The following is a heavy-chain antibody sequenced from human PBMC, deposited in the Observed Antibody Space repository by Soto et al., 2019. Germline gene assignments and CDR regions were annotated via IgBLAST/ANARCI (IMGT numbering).Heavy chain of an antibody. CDR3: ARGPPRTQGIWFGESGWFDP. Sequence: SETLSLTCTVSGGSISSSSYYWGWIRQPPGKGLEWIGSIYYSGSTYYNPSLKSRVTISVDTSKNQFSLKLSSVTAADTAVYYCARGPPRTQGIWFGESGWFDPWGQGTLVTVSS. J-gene: IGHJ5*02. D-gene: IGHD3-10*01. CDR1: GGSISSSSYY. V-gene: IGHV4-39*01. CDR2: IYYSGST.